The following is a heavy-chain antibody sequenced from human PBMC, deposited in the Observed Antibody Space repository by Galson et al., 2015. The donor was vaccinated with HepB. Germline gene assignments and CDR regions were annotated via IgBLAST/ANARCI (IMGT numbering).Heavy chain of an antibody. Sequence: SLRLSCAASGFTFSSYWMSWVRQAPGRGLEWVANIKQDGSEKYYVDSVKGRFTISRDDAKYSLSLQMNSLRAEDTAVYYCARTLRQYNWEYGLSQYYYYYMDVWGKGTTVSVSS. CDR3: ARTLRQYNWEYGLSQYYYYYMDV. J-gene: IGHJ6*03. V-gene: IGHV3-7*01. D-gene: IGHD1-20*01. CDR1: GFTFSSYW. CDR2: IKQDGSEK.